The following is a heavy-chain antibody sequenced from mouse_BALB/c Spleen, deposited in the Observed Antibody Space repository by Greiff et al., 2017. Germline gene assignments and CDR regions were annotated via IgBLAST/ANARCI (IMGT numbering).Heavy chain of an antibody. V-gene: IGHV2-2*02. CDR2: IWSGGST. D-gene: IGHD2-4*01. CDR3: ARSIYYDYDRTLLYYAMDY. J-gene: IGHJ4*01. Sequence: QVQLQQSGPGLVQPSQSLSITCTVSGFSLTSYGVHWVRQSPGKGLEWLGVIWSGGSTDYNAAFISRLSISKDNSKSQVFFKMNSLQANDTAIYYCARSIYYDYDRTLLYYAMDYWGQGTSVTVSS. CDR1: GFSLTSYG.